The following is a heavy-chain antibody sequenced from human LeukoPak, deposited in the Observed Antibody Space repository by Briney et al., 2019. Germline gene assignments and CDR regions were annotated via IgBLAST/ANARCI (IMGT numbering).Heavy chain of an antibody. CDR3: AKSIRFCSSSSCFAGYYNYGLHV. CDR2: ISHDGSSK. D-gene: IGHD2-2*01. CDR1: GFTFSSYG. J-gene: IGHJ6*02. V-gene: IGHV3-30*18. Sequence: GRSLRLSCAASGFTFSSYGMHWVRQAPGRGLEWVAVISHDGSSKYFADSVKDRFTISRDNPKNMLDLQMHSLRAEDTAVYYCAKSIRFCSSSSCFAGYYNYGLHVWGQGTTVIVSS.